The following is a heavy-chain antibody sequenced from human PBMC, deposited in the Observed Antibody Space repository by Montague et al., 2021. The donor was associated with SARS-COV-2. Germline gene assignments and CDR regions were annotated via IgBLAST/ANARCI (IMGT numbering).Heavy chain of an antibody. CDR1: GGSFSTYY. CDR3: ARAERGKVRWGPGRGREIDTYSALDV. J-gene: IGHJ6*01. V-gene: IGHV4-34*01. Sequence: SETLSLTCAVYGGSFSTYYYAWVRQSPTKGLEWIGEIHHSGKPTYKPSLRRRVAISVDTSKNQFSLNLRSVTAADAAVYYCARAERGKVRWGPGRGREIDTYSALDVWGQGTTVIISS. D-gene: IGHD2-21*01. CDR2: IHHSGKP.